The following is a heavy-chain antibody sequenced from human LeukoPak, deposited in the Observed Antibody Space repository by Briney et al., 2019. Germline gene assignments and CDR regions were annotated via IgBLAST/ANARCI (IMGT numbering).Heavy chain of an antibody. Sequence: PGGSLRLSCAASGFAASGTRMSWVRQAPGKGLEWVSAMYTGGTTYYADSVAGRFTVSRDNSKNTPYLHMNSLRVEDTAVYYCAKDEATSGGGLASWGQGTLVSVSS. V-gene: IGHV3-53*01. CDR2: MYTGGTT. CDR3: AKDEATSGGGLAS. D-gene: IGHD3-16*01. J-gene: IGHJ4*02. CDR1: GFAASGTR.